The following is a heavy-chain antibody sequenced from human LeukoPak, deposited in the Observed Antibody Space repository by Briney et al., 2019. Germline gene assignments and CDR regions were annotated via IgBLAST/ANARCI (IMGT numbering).Heavy chain of an antibody. D-gene: IGHD4-11*01. CDR2: INHSGST. Sequence: SETLSLTCAVYGGSFSGYYWSWIRQPPGKGLEWIGEINHSGSTNYNPSLKSRVTISVDTSKNQFSLKLSSVTAADTAVYYCARDETQTYTMDVWGPGTTVTVSS. CDR3: ARDETQTYTMDV. CDR1: GGSFSGYY. J-gene: IGHJ6*02. V-gene: IGHV4-34*01.